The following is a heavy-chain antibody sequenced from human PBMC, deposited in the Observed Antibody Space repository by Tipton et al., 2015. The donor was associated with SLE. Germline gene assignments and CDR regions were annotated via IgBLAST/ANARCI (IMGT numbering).Heavy chain of an antibody. Sequence: TLSLTCTVSGGSISGNNYDWGWIRQPPGMRLEWIATIHSTGRTFYSPSLGSRVTISADASKNQFSLKVNSVTAADTAVYYCARGSPAVAGIDAMDVWGRGTTVTVSS. CDR1: GGSISGNNYD. CDR2: IHSTGRT. CDR3: ARGSPAVAGIDAMDV. V-gene: IGHV4-39*01. J-gene: IGHJ6*02. D-gene: IGHD6-19*01.